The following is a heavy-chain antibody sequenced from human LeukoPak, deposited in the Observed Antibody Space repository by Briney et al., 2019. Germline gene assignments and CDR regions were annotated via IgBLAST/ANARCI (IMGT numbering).Heavy chain of an antibody. V-gene: IGHV4-59*01. J-gene: IGHJ6*04. D-gene: IGHD6-13*01. CDR2: IYYSGST. CDR1: GGSISSYY. CDR3: ARDRIAAAGTYYYYYGMDV. Sequence: PSETLSLTCTVSGGSISSYYWSWIRQSPGKGLEWIGYIYYSGSTNYNPSLKSRVTISVDTSKNQFSLKLSSVTAADTAVYYCARDRIAAAGTYYYYYGMDVWGKGTTVTVSS.